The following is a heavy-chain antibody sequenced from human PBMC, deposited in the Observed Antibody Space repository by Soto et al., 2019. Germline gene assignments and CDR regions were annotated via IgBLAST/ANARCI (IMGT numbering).Heavy chain of an antibody. CDR2: ISGSGGST. D-gene: IGHD3-16*02. CDR1: GFTFSSYA. V-gene: IGHV3-23*01. Sequence: EVQLLESGGGLVQPGGSLRLSCAASGFTFSSYAMSWVRQAPGKGLEWVSAISGSGGSTYYADSVKGRFTISRDNSKNTLYLQMNSLRAEVTAVYYCAKALIWGSYRPRAFDIWGQGTMVTVSS. CDR3: AKALIWGSYRPRAFDI. J-gene: IGHJ3*02.